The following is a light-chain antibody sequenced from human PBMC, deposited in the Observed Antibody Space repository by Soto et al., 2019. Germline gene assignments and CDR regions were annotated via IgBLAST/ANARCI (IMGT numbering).Light chain of an antibody. V-gene: IGKV2-28*01. CDR3: VQLLQTPYT. J-gene: IGKJ2*01. CDR2: LGS. Sequence: DIVMTQSPLSLPVTPGEPASISCRSSQSLLHSNGYKYLNWYLQKPGQSPQLLLYLGSNRASGVPDRFSGSASGTDFTLKISRVEAEDVGVYYCVQLLQTPYTFGQGTKLDIK. CDR1: QSLLHSNGYKY.